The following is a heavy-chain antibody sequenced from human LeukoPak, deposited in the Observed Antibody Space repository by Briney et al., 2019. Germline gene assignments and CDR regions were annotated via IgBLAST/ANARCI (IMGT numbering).Heavy chain of an antibody. V-gene: IGHV1-8*01. Sequence: ASVKVSCKASGYTFTSYDINWVRQATGQGLEWMGWMNPNSGNTGYAQKFQGRVTMTRNTSISTAYMELSSLRSEDTAVYYCARRLAAAGYFPDHWGPGTLVTVSS. CDR3: ARRLAAAGYFPDH. J-gene: IGHJ4*02. CDR2: MNPNSGNT. CDR1: GYTFTSYD. D-gene: IGHD6-13*01.